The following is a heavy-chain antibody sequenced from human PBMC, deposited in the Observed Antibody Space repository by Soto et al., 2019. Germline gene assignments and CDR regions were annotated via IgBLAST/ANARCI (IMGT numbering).Heavy chain of an antibody. CDR2: INAGKGNT. CDR3: ARAGDDCSTTTCYVIDH. J-gene: IGHJ4*02. Sequence: XSVKDSCPASGYTFTTYASHLVRQAPGQRLEWMAWINAGKGNTKYSQNFQVRVTVTRDTSASTAYMELNSLRSEDTAVYYCARAGDDCSTTTCYVIDHWGQGSLVTVSS. CDR1: GYTFTTYA. D-gene: IGHD2-2*01. V-gene: IGHV1-3*01.